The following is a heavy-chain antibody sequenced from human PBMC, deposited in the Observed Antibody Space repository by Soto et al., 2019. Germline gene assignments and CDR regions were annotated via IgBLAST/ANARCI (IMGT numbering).Heavy chain of an antibody. CDR2: IRSKANSYAT. V-gene: IGHV3-73*01. CDR3: TRGVVISSNPDDYYYYYMDV. J-gene: IGHJ6*03. D-gene: IGHD3-3*01. CDR1: GFTFSGSA. Sequence: GGSLRLSCAASGFTFSGSAMHWVRQASGKGLEWVGRIRSKANSYATAYAASVKGRFTISRDDSKNTAYLQMNSLKTEDTAVYYCTRGVVISSNPDDYYYYYMDVWGKGTKVTGSS.